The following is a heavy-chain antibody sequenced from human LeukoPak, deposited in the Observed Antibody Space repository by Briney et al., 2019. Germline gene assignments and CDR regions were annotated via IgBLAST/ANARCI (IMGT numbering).Heavy chain of an antibody. Sequence: PGGSLRLSCAAPGFTFSSYAMHWVRQAPGKGLEYVSAISSNGGSTYYANSVKGRFTISRDNSKNTLYLQMGSLRAEDMAVYYCARVRYGGVDYWGQGTLVTVSS. CDR2: ISSNGGST. CDR1: GFTFSSYA. V-gene: IGHV3-64*01. J-gene: IGHJ4*02. D-gene: IGHD4-23*01. CDR3: ARVRYGGVDY.